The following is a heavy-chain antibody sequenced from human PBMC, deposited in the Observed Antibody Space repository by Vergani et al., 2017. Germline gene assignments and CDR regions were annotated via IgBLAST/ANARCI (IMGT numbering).Heavy chain of an antibody. CDR2: IRSKNDGGTA. J-gene: IGHJ4*02. CDR1: GFTFSSYW. D-gene: IGHD2-2*02. CDR3: YTDYHDY. Sequence: EGQLVESGGGLVQPGGSLRLSCAASGFTFSSYWMHWVRQAPGKGLEWIGRIRSKNDGGTADYAAPLKGRFTISRDDSKDSAFLLVNNLKTEDTAVYFCYTDYHDYWGQGTLVTVSS. V-gene: IGHV3-15*01.